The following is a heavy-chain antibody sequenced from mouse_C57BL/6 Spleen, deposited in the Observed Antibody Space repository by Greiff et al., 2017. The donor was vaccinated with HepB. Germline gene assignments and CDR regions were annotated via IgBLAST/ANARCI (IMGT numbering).Heavy chain of an antibody. D-gene: IGHD1-1*01. CDR2: ISDGGSYT. Sequence: EVMLVESGGGLVKPGGSLKLSCAASGFTFSSYAMSWVRQTPEKRLEWVATISDGGSYTYYPDNVKGRFTISRDNAKNNLYLQMSHLKSEDTAMYYCARDGTTVPPYYFDYWGQGTTLTVSS. J-gene: IGHJ2*01. V-gene: IGHV5-4*01. CDR1: GFTFSSYA. CDR3: ARDGTTVPPYYFDY.